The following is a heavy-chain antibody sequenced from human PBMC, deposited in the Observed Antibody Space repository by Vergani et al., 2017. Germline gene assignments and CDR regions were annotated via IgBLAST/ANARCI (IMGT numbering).Heavy chain of an antibody. J-gene: IGHJ4*02. CDR1: GFTFSSHA. Sequence: EVQLLESGGGLVQPGGSLRLSCAASGFTFSSHAMSWVRQAPGTWLEWVSAISGSGSSTDYADSVKGRFTISRDNSKNALYLQMNSRRAEDTAVYYCAKDLEGVYHAPDYWEQGTLVSVSS. V-gene: IGHV3-23*01. CDR2: ISGSGSST. D-gene: IGHD5/OR15-5a*01. CDR3: AKDLEGVYHAPDY.